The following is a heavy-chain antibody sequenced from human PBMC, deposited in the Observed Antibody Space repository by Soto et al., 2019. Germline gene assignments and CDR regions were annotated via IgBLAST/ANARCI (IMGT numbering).Heavy chain of an antibody. CDR3: AREQGDVVVPAATYYYYMDV. J-gene: IGHJ6*03. D-gene: IGHD2-2*01. V-gene: IGHV1-46*03. CDR2: INPSGGST. Sequence: QVQLVQSGAEVKKPGASVKVSCKASGYTFTSYYMHWVRQAPGQGLEWMGIINPSGGSTSYAQKFQGRVTMTRDTATSTVDMERSSLRSEDTAVYYCAREQGDVVVPAATYYYYMDVWGKGTTVTVSS. CDR1: GYTFTSYY.